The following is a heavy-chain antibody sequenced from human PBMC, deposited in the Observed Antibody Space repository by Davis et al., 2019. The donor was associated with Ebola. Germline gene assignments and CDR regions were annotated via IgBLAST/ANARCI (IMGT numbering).Heavy chain of an antibody. Sequence: GGSLRLSCAASGFTFSSYSMSWVRQAPGKGLEWVSTYGTIGDTYYADSVKGRFTISRDNSKNTLYLQMNGLRVEDTDTYYCAKDNRNIWSEEWGQGTMVTVSS. CDR2: GTIGDT. V-gene: IGHV3-23*01. CDR1: GFTFSSYS. CDR3: AKDNRNIWSEE. D-gene: IGHD2/OR15-2a*01. J-gene: IGHJ3*01.